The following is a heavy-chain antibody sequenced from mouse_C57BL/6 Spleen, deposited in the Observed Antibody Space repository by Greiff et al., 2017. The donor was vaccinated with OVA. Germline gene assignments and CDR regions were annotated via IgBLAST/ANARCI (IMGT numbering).Heavy chain of an antibody. CDR3: ARHVDSSGYGYYFDY. J-gene: IGHJ2*01. CDR2: IYPGSGST. Sequence: QVQLQQPGAELVKPGASVKMSCKASGYTFTSYWITWVKQRPGQGLEWIGDIYPGSGSTNYNEKFKSKATLTVDTSSSTAYMQLSSLTSEDSAVYYCARHVDSSGYGYYFDYWGQGTTLTGSS. D-gene: IGHD3-2*02. CDR1: GYTFTSYW. V-gene: IGHV1-55*01.